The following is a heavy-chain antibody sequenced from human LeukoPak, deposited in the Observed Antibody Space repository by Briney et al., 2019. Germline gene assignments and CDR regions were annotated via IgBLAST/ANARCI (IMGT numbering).Heavy chain of an antibody. J-gene: IGHJ4*02. CDR3: VRIWSGYYFDY. CDR2: INHSGST. Sequence: SETLSLTCAVYGGSFSGYYWSWIRQPPGKXXEWIGEINHSGSTNYNPSLKSRVTISVDTSKNQFSLKLSSVTAADTAVYYCVRIWSGYYFDYWGQGTLVTVSS. V-gene: IGHV4-34*01. CDR1: GGSFSGYY. D-gene: IGHD3-10*01.